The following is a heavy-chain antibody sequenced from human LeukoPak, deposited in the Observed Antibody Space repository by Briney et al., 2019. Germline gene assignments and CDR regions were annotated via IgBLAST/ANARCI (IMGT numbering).Heavy chain of an antibody. CDR1: GFTFSSYS. CDR3: ARDIGVAYCGGDCYSAPYAFDI. D-gene: IGHD2-21*02. V-gene: IGHV4-31*02. CDR2: IYYSGST. J-gene: IGHJ3*02. Sequence: LRLSCAASGFTFSSYSMNWIRQHPGKGLEWIGYIYYSGSTYYNPSLKSRVTISVDTSKNQFSLKLSSVTAADTAVYYCARDIGVAYCGGDCYSAPYAFDIWGQGTMVTVSS.